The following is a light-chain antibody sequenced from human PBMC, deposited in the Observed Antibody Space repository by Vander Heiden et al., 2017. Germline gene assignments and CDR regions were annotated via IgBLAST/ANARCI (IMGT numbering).Light chain of an antibody. CDR3: QQSYNMFS. CDR2: GAS. Sequence: DIQLSQSPPSLSASVGDRVTITCRSSRDIRTYLNWYHQKRGESPKLLIYGASTVHSGVPSRLSGSGSATHFTLTINGLQVDDVGTYFCQQSYNMFSFGAGTQVAIE. J-gene: IGKJ3*01. V-gene: IGKV1-39*01. CDR1: RDIRTY.